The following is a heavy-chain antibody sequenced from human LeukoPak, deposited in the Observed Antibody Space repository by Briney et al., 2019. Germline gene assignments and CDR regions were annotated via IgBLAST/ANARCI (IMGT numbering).Heavy chain of an antibody. V-gene: IGHV3-23*01. J-gene: IGHJ4*02. Sequence: GGSLRLSCEASGFTVISNYMSWVRQAPGKGLEWVSAISGSGGSTYYADSVKGRFTISRDNSKNTLYLQMNSLRAEDTAVYYCARGRGADYGGNSGYFDYWGQGTLVTVSS. CDR2: ISGSGGST. CDR3: ARGRGADYGGNSGYFDY. D-gene: IGHD4-23*01. CDR1: GFTVISNY.